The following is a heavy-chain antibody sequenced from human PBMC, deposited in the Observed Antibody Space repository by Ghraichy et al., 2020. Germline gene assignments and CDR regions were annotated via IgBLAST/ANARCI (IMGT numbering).Heavy chain of an antibody. V-gene: IGHV3-66*01. CDR2: IYSGGGT. CDR3: VRDRYSDYDYFHET. Sequence: GGSLRLSCAASGFSVSINYVSWVRQAPGKGLEWVSVIYSGGGTSYADSVKGRFSISRDNSRNRVYLQMNSLRVEDTAMYYCVRDRYSDYDYFHETWGQGTMVTVSS. J-gene: IGHJ1*01. D-gene: IGHD5-12*01. CDR1: GFSVSINY.